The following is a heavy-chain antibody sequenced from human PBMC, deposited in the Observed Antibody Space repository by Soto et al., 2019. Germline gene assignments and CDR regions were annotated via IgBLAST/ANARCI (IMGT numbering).Heavy chain of an antibody. CDR2: ISSSSSYI. J-gene: IGHJ4*02. V-gene: IGHV3-21*01. CDR1: GFTFSSYS. D-gene: IGHD6-13*01. CDR3: ARDLYDSSLDY. Sequence: GGSLRLSWAAPGFTFSSYSRNWVRQAPGKGLEWVSSISSSSSYIYYADSVKGRFTISRDNAKNSLYLQMNSLRAEDTAVYYCARDLYDSSLDYWGQGTLVTVSS.